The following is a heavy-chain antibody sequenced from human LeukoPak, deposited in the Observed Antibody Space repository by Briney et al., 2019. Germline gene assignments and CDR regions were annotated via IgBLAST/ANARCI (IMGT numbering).Heavy chain of an antibody. CDR2: ISYDGSNK. V-gene: IGHV3-30*18. J-gene: IGHJ6*02. CDR3: AKARASTDDYYYYGMDV. Sequence: GGSLRLSCAASGFTFSNYAMHWVRQAPGKGLEWVALISYDGSNKYYADSVKGRFTISRDNSKNTLYLQMNSLRAEDTAVYYCAKARASTDDYYYYGMDVWGQGTTVTVSS. D-gene: IGHD1-26*01. CDR1: GFTFSNYA.